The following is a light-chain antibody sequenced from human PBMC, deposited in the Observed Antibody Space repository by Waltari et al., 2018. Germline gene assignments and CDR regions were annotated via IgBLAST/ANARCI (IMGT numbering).Light chain of an antibody. CDR1: RGISNY. J-gene: IGKJ1*01. V-gene: IGKV1-9*01. CDR3: QQLNSYQWT. CDR2: AAS. Sequence: IQLTQSPPPLPHPLEKKLTTTCRASRGISNYLAWYQQKPGKAPKLLIYAASTLQSGVPSRFSGSGSGTDFTLTISSLQPEDFATYYCQQLNSYQWTFGQGTKVEIK.